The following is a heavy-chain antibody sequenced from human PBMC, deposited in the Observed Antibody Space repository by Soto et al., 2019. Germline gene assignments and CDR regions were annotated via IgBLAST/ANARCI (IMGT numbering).Heavy chain of an antibody. Sequence: TLSLTCAVYGGSFSDYYWNWIRQPPGKGLEGIGEINHSGSTNYNPSLKSRVTISIDTSKNQFSLKLSSVTAADTAVYYCARMKSNYWGQGTLVTVSS. J-gene: IGHJ4*02. V-gene: IGHV4-34*01. CDR3: ARMKSNY. CDR2: INHSGST. CDR1: GGSFSDYY.